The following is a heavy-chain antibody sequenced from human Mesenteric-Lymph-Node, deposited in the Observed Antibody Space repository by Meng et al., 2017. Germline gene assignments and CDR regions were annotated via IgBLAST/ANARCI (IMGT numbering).Heavy chain of an antibody. CDR2: INGDGSST. D-gene: IGHD3-16*02. CDR3: VKHSASLSYYFDH. J-gene: IGHJ4*02. CDR1: GFTFSGYW. V-gene: IGHV3-74*01. Sequence: GGSLRLSCAASGFTFSGYWMHWVRQAPGKGLVWVSRINGDGSSTSYADSVKGRFTISRDNAKNTLYLQMNGLRADDTAIYYCVKHSASLSYYFDHWGQGALVTVSS.